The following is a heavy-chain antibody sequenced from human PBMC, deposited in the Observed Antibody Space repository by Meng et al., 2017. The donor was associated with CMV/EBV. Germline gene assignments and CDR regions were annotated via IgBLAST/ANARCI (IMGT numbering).Heavy chain of an antibody. CDR1: GFTFDDYA. V-gene: IGHV3-48*03. CDR3: ARALTIFGVVTDY. J-gene: IGHJ4*02. D-gene: IGHD3-3*01. Sequence: GESLKISCAASGFTFDDYAMHWVRQAPGKGLEWVSYISSSGSTIYYADSVKGRFTISRDNAKNSLYLQMNSLRAEDTAVYYCARALTIFGVVTDYWGQGTLVTVSS. CDR2: ISSSGSTI.